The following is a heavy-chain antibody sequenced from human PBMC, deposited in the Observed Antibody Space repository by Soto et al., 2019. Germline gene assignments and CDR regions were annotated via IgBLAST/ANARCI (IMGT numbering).Heavy chain of an antibody. D-gene: IGHD3-22*01. CDR3: AREVDDSSGYYEDY. Sequence: EVQLEESGGDLVQPGGSLRLSCAASGFTFSSHWMHWVRQAPGKGLVWVSRINSDGSSTTYADSVKGRFTISRDNAXNTLYLQMNSLRAEDTAVYYCAREVDDSSGYYEDYWGQGTLVTVSS. J-gene: IGHJ4*02. CDR2: INSDGSST. V-gene: IGHV3-74*01. CDR1: GFTFSSHW.